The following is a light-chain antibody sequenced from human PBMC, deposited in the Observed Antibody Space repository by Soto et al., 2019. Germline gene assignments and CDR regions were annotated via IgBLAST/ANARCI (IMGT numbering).Light chain of an antibody. V-gene: IGLV1-40*01. CDR1: RSNIGAGYD. CDR3: QSYDSSLSGSRV. J-gene: IGLJ2*01. Sequence: QSVLTQPPSVSGAPGQRGTISCTGSRSNIGAGYDVHWYQQLPGTAPKLLIYGNNNRPSGVPDRFSGSKSGTSASLAITGLQAEDEADYYCQSYDSSLSGSRVFGGGTKLTVL. CDR2: GNN.